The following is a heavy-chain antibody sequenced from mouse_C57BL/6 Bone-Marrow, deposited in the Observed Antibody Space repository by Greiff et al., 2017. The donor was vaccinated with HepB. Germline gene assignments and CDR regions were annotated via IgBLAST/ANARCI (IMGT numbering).Heavy chain of an antibody. CDR1: GYAFTNYL. Sequence: QVQLQQSGAELVRPGPSVKVSCKASGYAFTNYLIEWVKQRPGQGLEWIGVINPGSGGTNYNEKFKGKATLTADKSSSTAYMQLSSLTSEDSAVYFCARKDSGYGPYWGQGTLVTVSA. J-gene: IGHJ3*01. D-gene: IGHD1-2*01. CDR3: ARKDSGYGPY. CDR2: INPGSGGT. V-gene: IGHV1-54*01.